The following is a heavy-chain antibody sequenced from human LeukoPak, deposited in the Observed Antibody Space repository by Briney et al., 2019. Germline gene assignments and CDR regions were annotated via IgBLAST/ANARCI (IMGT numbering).Heavy chain of an antibody. Sequence: GSLRLSCAASGFTFSSYSMNWVRQPPGKGLEWIGEINHSGSTNYNPSLKSRVTISVDTSKNQFPLKLSSVTAADTAVYYCARGRVAVAGMGDYFDYWGQGTLVTVSS. J-gene: IGHJ4*02. V-gene: IGHV4-34*01. D-gene: IGHD6-19*01. CDR1: GFTFSSYS. CDR2: INHSGST. CDR3: ARGRVAVAGMGDYFDY.